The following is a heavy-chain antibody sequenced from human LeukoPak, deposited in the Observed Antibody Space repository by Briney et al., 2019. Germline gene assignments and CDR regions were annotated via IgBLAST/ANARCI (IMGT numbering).Heavy chain of an antibody. CDR1: GFTFSSYG. J-gene: IGHJ4*02. CDR2: IWYDGSNK. CDR3: ARLGQKWSLDY. V-gene: IGHV3-33*01. D-gene: IGHD2-8*01. Sequence: GSSLRLSCAASGFTFSSYGVLWVRQAPGKGLEWVSVIWYDGSNKYYADPVKGRFTISRDNSKNTVFLQMNSLRTEDTAVYYCARLGQKWSLDYWGQGTLVTVSS.